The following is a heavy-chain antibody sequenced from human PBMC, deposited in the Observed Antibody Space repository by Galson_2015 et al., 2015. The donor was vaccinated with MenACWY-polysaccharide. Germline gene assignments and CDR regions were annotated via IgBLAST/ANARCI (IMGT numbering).Heavy chain of an antibody. CDR2: INTNRGAI. J-gene: IGHJ4*02. D-gene: IGHD3-22*01. Sequence: SLKLSCKASGYTFTGYYLHWVRQAPGQGLEWMGWINTNRGAIKYAPKFRGRVTMTRATSISTAFVEVGGVAADDAAVYYCARGHNSGNDCAGWADFWGQGTLVTVSS. CDR1: GYTFTGYY. CDR3: ARGHNSGNDCAGWADF. V-gene: IGHV1-2*02.